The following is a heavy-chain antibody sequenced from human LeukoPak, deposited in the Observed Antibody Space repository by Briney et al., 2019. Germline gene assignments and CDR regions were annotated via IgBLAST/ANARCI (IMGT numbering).Heavy chain of an antibody. CDR2: ISGSGGST. J-gene: IGHJ4*02. Sequence: PGGSLRLSCAASGFTFSSYAMSWVRQAPGKGLEWVSVISGSGGSTYYAHSAKGRFTISRDNSKNTLHLQMNSLRAEDTAVYYCAKDLGLWGSSSDNYWGQGTLVTVSS. CDR3: AKDLGLWGSSSDNY. D-gene: IGHD6-6*01. CDR1: GFTFSSYA. V-gene: IGHV3-23*01.